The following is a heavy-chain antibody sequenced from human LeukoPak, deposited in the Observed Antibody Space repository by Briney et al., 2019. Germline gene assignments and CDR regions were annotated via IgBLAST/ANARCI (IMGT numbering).Heavy chain of an antibody. CDR3: ARVTYGSGSYYSGIDY. CDR1: GGSISSYY. Sequence: SETLSLTCTVSGGSISSYYWSWIRQPPGKGLEWIGYIYYSGSTNYNPSLKSRVTVSVDTSKNQFSLKLSSVTAADTAVYYCARVTYGSGSYYSGIDYWGQGTLVTVSS. V-gene: IGHV4-59*01. J-gene: IGHJ4*02. CDR2: IYYSGST. D-gene: IGHD3-10*01.